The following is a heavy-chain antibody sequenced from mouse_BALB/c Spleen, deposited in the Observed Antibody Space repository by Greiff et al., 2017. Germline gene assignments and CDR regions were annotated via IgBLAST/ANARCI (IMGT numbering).Heavy chain of an antibody. J-gene: IGHJ4*01. V-gene: IGHV1-82*01. CDR1: GYAFSSSW. Sequence: QVQLQQSGPELVKPGASVKISCKASGYAFSSSWMNWVKQRPGQGLEWIGRIYPGDGDTNYNGKFKGKATLTADKSSSTAYMQLSSLTSVDSAVYFCAREGGNYVGGYAMDYWGQGTSVTVSS. D-gene: IGHD2-1*01. CDR2: IYPGDGDT. CDR3: AREGGNYVGGYAMDY.